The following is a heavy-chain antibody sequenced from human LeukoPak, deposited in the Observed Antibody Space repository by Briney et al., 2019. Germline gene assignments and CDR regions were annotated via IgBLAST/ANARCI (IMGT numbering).Heavy chain of an antibody. V-gene: IGHV3-21*01. CDR1: GFTFSSYS. CDR3: ARDLELGDSWAVLHYYYYGMDV. J-gene: IGHJ6*02. D-gene: IGHD3-10*01. Sequence: GGSLRLSCAASGFTFSSYSMNWVRQAPGKGLEWVSSISSSSSYIYYADSVKGRFTISRDNAKNSLYLQMNSLRAEDTAVYYCARDLELGDSWAVLHYYYYGMDVWGQGTTVTVSS. CDR2: ISSSSSYI.